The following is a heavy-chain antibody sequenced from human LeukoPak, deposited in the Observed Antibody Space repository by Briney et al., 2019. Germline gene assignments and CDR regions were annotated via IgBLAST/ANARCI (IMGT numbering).Heavy chain of an antibody. CDR3: ARDEAAAKTNALDI. V-gene: IGHV1-2*02. Sequence: SVKVSCKASGYTLTAYYLHWVRQAPGQGLEWMGYIYPKSSDTNYAQNFQGRVTMTMDTSISTVYMELSRLTSDDTAVYYCARDEAAAKTNALDIWGQGTEVTVSS. CDR2: IYPKSSDT. J-gene: IGHJ3*02. CDR1: GYTLTAYY. D-gene: IGHD6-13*01.